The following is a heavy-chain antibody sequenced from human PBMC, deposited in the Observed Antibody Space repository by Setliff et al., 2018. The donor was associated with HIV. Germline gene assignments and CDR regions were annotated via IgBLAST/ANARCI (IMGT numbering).Heavy chain of an antibody. CDR3: ARGQGVHFWVNDAFDI. J-gene: IGHJ3*02. CDR2: VIPIFETT. V-gene: IGHV1-69*06. CDR1: GGTFGSYA. Sequence: SVKVSCKASGGTFGSYAISWVRQAPGQGLEWLGGVIPIFETTNYAQKFQGRVTITADKSTSTIYMELSSLRSDDTAVYYCARGQGVHFWVNDAFDIWGQGTMVTVSS. D-gene: IGHD3-10*01.